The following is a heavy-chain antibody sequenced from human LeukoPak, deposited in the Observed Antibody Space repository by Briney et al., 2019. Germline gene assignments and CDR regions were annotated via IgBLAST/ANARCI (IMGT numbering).Heavy chain of an antibody. CDR2: IYYTGST. V-gene: IGHV4-59*12. D-gene: IGHD3-22*01. CDR3: ARVSLRTYYYDSSGHYAFDI. Sequence: SETLSLTCTVSAGSITNYYWSWIRQPPGKGLEWIGYIYYTGSTNHNPSLKSRVSISVDTSKNQFSLKLSSVTAADTAVYYCARVSLRTYYYDSSGHYAFDIWGQGTMVTVSS. CDR1: AGSITNYY. J-gene: IGHJ3*02.